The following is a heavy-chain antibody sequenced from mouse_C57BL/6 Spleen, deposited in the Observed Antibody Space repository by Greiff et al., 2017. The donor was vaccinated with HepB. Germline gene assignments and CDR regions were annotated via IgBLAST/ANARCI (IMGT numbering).Heavy chain of an antibody. CDR1: GFTFSSYA. CDR3: AREEGLLREFAY. Sequence: DVMLVESGGGLVKPGGSLKLSCAASGFTFSSYAMSWVRQTPEKRLEWVATISDGGSYTYYPDNVKGRFTISRDNAKNNLYLQMSHLKSEDTAMYYCAREEGLLREFAYWGQGTLVTVSA. V-gene: IGHV5-4*01. CDR2: ISDGGSYT. D-gene: IGHD1-1*01. J-gene: IGHJ3*01.